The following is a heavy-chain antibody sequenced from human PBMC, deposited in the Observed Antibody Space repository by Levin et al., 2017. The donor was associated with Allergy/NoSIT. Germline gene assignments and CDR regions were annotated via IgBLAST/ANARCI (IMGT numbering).Heavy chain of an antibody. CDR2: INYRGVT. CDR3: ARASVGGRWLQFRRDFDL. CDR1: GGSVSSGTYY. Sequence: SQTLSLTCSVSGGSVSSGTYYWSWIRRPPGKGLEWIGYINYRGVTKYNPSLKSRVTISVDTSKNQFSLKLSSVTAADTAVYYCARASVGGRWLQFRRDFDLWGRGTLVTVSS. V-gene: IGHV4-61*01. D-gene: IGHD5-24*01. J-gene: IGHJ2*01.